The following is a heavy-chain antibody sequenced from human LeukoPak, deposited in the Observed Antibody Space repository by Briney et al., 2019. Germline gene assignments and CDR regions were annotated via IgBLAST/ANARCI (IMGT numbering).Heavy chain of an antibody. V-gene: IGHV4-30-4*01. Sequence: PSETLSLTCTVSGGSISSGDYYWSWIRQPPGKGLEWIGYIYYSGSTYYNPSLKSRVTISVDTSKNQFSLKLSSVTAADTAVYYCARDILYCSGGSCYSSPSAYFDYWGQGTLVTVSS. CDR3: ARDILYCSGGSCYSSPSAYFDY. CDR2: IYYSGST. D-gene: IGHD2-15*01. CDR1: GGSISSGDYY. J-gene: IGHJ4*02.